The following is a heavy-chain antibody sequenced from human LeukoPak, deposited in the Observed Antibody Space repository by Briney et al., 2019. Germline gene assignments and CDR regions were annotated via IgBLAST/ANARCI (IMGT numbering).Heavy chain of an antibody. CDR2: IYSRGST. J-gene: IGHJ4*02. V-gene: IGHV4-4*07. D-gene: IGHD6-13*01. Sequence: SETPSLTCTVSGDSISSYSWSWIRQPAGKGLEWIGRIYSRGSTKYNPSLKSRVTMSLDTSKKQFSLKLRSVTAADTAVYYCARLINKPIAATGTGPFDHWGQGTLVTVSS. CDR3: ARLINKPIAATGTGPFDH. CDR1: GDSISSYS.